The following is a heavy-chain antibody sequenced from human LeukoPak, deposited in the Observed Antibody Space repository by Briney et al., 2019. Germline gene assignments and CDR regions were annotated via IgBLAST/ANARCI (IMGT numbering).Heavy chain of an antibody. CDR2: INHSGST. CDR3: ARPLRYYDSSGYCY. D-gene: IGHD3-22*01. Sequence: SETLSLTCAVYGGSFSGYYWSWIRQPPGKGLEWIGEINHSGSTNYDPSLKSRVTISVDTSKNQFSLKLSSVTAADTAVYYCARPLRYYDSSGYCYWGQGTLVTVSS. CDR1: GGSFSGYY. J-gene: IGHJ4*02. V-gene: IGHV4-34*01.